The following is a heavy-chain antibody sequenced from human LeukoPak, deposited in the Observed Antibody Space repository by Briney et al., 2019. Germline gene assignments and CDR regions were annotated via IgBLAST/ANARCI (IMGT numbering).Heavy chain of an antibody. J-gene: IGHJ5*02. V-gene: IGHV4-4*07. D-gene: IGHD6-13*01. CDR3: ARDRSSSYTRDWFDP. Sequence: PSETLSLTCTVSGGSINGYYWSWIRQPAGKGLEWIGRIYNSESINYNSSLKSRVTMSIDTSKNQFSLKLNSVTAADTAVYYCARDRSSSYTRDWFDPWGQGALVTVSS. CDR1: GGSINGYY. CDR2: IYNSESI.